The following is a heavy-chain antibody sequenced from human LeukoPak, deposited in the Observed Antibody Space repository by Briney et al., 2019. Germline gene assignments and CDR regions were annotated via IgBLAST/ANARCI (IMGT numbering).Heavy chain of an antibody. CDR3: AAPPHVDTAMVTGFDY. Sequence: GGSLRLSCAASGFTFSSYAMSWVRQAPGKGLEWVSGISRSGGSTHSADSVEGRFTISRDNSKNTLYLQMNSLRAEDTAVYYCAAPPHVDTAMVTGFDYWGQGTLVTVSS. CDR1: GFTFSSYA. J-gene: IGHJ4*02. D-gene: IGHD5-18*01. CDR2: ISRSGGST. V-gene: IGHV3-23*01.